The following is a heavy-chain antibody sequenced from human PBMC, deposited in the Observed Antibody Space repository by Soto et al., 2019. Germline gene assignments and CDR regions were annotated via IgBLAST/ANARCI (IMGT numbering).Heavy chain of an antibody. D-gene: IGHD3-22*01. CDR3: ARIAVPPYYYDSSGYDYYYYGMDV. J-gene: IGHJ6*02. CDR2: IDWDDDK. CDR1: GFSLSTSGMC. V-gene: IGHV2-70*01. Sequence: SGPTLVNPTQTLTLTCTFSGFSLSTSGMCVSWIRQPPGKALEWLALIDWDDDKYYSTSLKTRLTISKDTSKNQVVLTMTNMDPVDTATYYCARIAVPPYYYDSSGYDYYYYGMDVWGQGTTVTVSS.